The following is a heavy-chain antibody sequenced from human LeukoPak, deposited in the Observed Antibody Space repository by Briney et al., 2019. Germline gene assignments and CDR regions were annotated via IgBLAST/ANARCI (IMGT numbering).Heavy chain of an antibody. CDR3: ARGARSSGWHDWFDP. J-gene: IGHJ5*02. D-gene: IGHD6-19*01. V-gene: IGHV1-8*01. CDR2: KNPNSGNT. Sequence: ASVKVSCKASGYTFTNYDINWVRQATGQGLEWMGYKNPNSGNTGYAQKFQGRVTMTRNTSISTAYMELSSLRSEDTAVYYCARGARSSGWHDWFDPWGQGTLVTVSS. CDR1: GYTFTNYD.